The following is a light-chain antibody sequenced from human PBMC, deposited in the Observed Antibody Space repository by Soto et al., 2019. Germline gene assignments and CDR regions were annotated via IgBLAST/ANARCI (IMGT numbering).Light chain of an antibody. CDR1: QSVSSY. Sequence: EIVLTQSPATLSLSPGERATLSCRACQSVSSYLAWYQQKPGQAPRLLIYDASNRATGIPARFSGSGSETDFTLTITSLEPEDFAVYYCQQRSNWPLTFGPGTKVDIK. J-gene: IGKJ3*01. V-gene: IGKV3-11*01. CDR2: DAS. CDR3: QQRSNWPLT.